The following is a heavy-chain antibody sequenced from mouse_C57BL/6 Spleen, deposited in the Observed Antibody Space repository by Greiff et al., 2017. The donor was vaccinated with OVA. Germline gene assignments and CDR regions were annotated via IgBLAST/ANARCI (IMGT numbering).Heavy chain of an antibody. J-gene: IGHJ2*01. CDR1: GYTFTSYW. CDR3: ARGWERGYYFDY. D-gene: IGHD4-1*01. CDR2: IYPSDSET. V-gene: IGHV1-61*01. Sequence: QVQLQQSGAELVRPGSSVKLSCKASGYTFTSYWMDWVKQRPGQGLEWIGNIYPSDSETHYNQKFKDKATLTVDKSSSTAYMQLSSLTSEDSAVYYCARGWERGYYFDYWGQGTTLTVSS.